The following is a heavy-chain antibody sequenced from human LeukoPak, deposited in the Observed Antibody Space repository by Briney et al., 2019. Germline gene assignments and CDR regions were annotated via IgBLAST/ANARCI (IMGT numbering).Heavy chain of an antibody. V-gene: IGHV3-23*01. Sequence: GGSLRLSCAASGFTFSSYAMSWVRQAPGKGLEWVSAISGSGGSTYYADSVKGRFTISRDNSKNTLYLQMNSLRAEDTAVYYCAIDVNYYDSSGYYPFDYWGQGTLVTVSS. CDR3: AIDVNYYDSSGYYPFDY. J-gene: IGHJ4*02. D-gene: IGHD3-22*01. CDR1: GFTFSSYA. CDR2: ISGSGGST.